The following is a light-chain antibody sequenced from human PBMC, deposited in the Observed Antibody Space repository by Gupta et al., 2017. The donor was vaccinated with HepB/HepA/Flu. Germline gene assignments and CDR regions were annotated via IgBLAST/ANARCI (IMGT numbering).Light chain of an antibody. J-gene: IGKJ3*01. V-gene: IGKV1-33*01. CDR3: QQYANLPPFT. Sequence: DIQMTQSPSSLSASVGDRVTITCQVSQDITYYLNWYQQKPGKSPKLLIYDASNLETGVPSRFSGSGSGTYFTFTISSLQPEDIATYYCQQYANLPPFTFGPGTKVDIK. CDR2: DAS. CDR1: QDITYY.